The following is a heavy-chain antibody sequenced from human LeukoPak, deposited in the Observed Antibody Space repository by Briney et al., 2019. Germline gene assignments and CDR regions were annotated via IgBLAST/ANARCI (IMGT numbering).Heavy chain of an antibody. CDR2: INTNTGNP. CDR3: AREKGDSSGYYYSY. CDR1: GYTFTGYY. D-gene: IGHD3-22*01. V-gene: IGHV7-4-1*02. J-gene: IGHJ4*02. Sequence: ASVKVSCKASGYTFTGYYMHWVRQAPGQGLEWMGWINTNTGNPTYAQGFTGRFVFSLDTSVSTAYLQISSLKADDTAVYYCAREKGDSSGYYYSYWGQGTLVTVSS.